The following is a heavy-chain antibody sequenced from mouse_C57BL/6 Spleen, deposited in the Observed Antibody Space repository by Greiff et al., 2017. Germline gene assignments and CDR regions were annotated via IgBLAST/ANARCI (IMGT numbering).Heavy chain of an antibody. CDR1: GFSFNTYA. J-gene: IGHJ4*01. Sequence: GLVQPKGSLKLSCAASGFSFNTYAMYWVRQAPGKGLEWVARIRSKSNNYATYYADSVKDRFTISRDDSESMLYLQMNNLKTEDTAMYYCVRQGAYSYAMDYWGQGTSVTVSS. CDR3: VRQGAYSYAMDY. CDR2: IRSKSNNYAT. V-gene: IGHV10-1*01.